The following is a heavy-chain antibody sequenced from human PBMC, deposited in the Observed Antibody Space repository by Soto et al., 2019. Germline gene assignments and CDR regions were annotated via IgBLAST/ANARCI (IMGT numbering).Heavy chain of an antibody. CDR2: IYDSENT. V-gene: IGHV4-39*01. CDR1: GVSISSSSCY. J-gene: IGHJ4*02. Sequence: NPSETLSLTCIVSGVSISSSSCYWAWIRQPPGKGLEWIGSIYDSENTFYNPSLKSRVTISADTSKNQLSLKLSSVTAADTAVYYRARHGRVRGIIDYFDYWGQGTLVTVSS. D-gene: IGHD3-10*01. CDR3: ARHGRVRGIIDYFDY.